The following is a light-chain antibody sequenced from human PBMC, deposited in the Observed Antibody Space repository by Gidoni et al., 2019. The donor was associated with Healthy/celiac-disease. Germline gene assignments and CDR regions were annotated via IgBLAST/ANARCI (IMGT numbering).Light chain of an antibody. J-gene: IGLJ1*01. CDR3: CSYAGSYTFESV. CDR1: SSDVGGYNY. Sequence: QSALTQPRSVSGSPGQSVTISCTGTSSDVGGYNYVSWYQQLPDRFSGSKSGNTASLTISGLQAEDEADYYCCSYAGSYTFESVFGTGTKVTVL. V-gene: IGLV2-11*01.